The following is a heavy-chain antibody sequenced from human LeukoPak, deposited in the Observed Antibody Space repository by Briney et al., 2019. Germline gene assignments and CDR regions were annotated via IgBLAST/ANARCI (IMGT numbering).Heavy chain of an antibody. V-gene: IGHV3-7*01. CDR1: GFTFSSYG. D-gene: IGHD5-12*01. CDR2: IKQDGSEK. CDR3: ARGRDSGYVQTFDY. Sequence: GGSLRLSCAASGFTFSSYGMHWVRQAPGKGLEWVANIKQDGSEKYYVDSVKGRFTISRDNAKNSLYLQMNSLRAEDTAVYYCARGRDSGYVQTFDYWGQGTLVTVSS. J-gene: IGHJ4*02.